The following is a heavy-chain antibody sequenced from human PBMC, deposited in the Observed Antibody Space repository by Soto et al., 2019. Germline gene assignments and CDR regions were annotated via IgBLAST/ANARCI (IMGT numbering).Heavy chain of an antibody. CDR1: GGTFTTYP. V-gene: IGHV1-69*01. J-gene: IGHJ4*01. CDR3: TVKLAGGDYQS. CDR2: IIPMFGTT. D-gene: IGHD4-17*01. Sequence: QVQLVQSGAEVKKPGSSVKVSCKASGGTFTTYPINWVRQAPGQGLEWMGGIIPMFGTTYYAQKFQGRVTMTADESTSTPYMALGSLSSEHTAFYYFTVKLAGGDYQSWGQGNQLTVSS.